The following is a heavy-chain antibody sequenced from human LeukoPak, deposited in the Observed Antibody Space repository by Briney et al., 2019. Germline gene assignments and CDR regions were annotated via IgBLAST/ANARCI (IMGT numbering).Heavy chain of an antibody. Sequence: SETLSLTCAVYGGSFSGYYWSWIRQPPGKGLEWIGEINHSGSTNYNPSLKSRVTISVDTSKNQFSLKLSSVTAADTAVYYCARGRGIAAAGTQNPFDYWGQGTLVTVSS. CDR1: GGSFSGYY. V-gene: IGHV4-34*01. J-gene: IGHJ4*02. CDR2: INHSGST. CDR3: ARGRGIAAAGTQNPFDY. D-gene: IGHD6-13*01.